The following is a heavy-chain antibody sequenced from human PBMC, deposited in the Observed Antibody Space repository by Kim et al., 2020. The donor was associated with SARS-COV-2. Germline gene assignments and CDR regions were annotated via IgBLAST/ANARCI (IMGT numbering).Heavy chain of an antibody. D-gene: IGHD6-6*01. V-gene: IGHV7-4-1*02. CDR3: ARSLEYSSSSEGWRRAARAGMDV. CDR2: INTNTGNP. CDR1: GYTFTSYA. Sequence: ASVKVSCKASGYTFTSYAMDWVRQAPGQGLEWMGWINTNTGNPTYAQGFTGRFVFSLDTSVSTAYLQISSLKAEDTAVYYCARSLEYSSSSEGWRRAARAGMDVWGQGTTVTVSS. J-gene: IGHJ6*02.